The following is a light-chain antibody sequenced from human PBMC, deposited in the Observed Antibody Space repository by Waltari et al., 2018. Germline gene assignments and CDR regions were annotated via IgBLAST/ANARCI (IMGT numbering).Light chain of an antibody. V-gene: IGLV1-51*01. J-gene: IGLJ2*01. CDR3: ATWDSSLSGGV. Sequence: HSVLTQPPSVSAAPGQDVTIFCSGSSSNLGNHYVSWYQQVPGTAPKLLIFEHNERPSGIPDRFPGSKSGTSATLDITGLQTGDEAHYYCATWDSSLSGGVFGGGTKVTVL. CDR2: EHN. CDR1: SSNLGNHY.